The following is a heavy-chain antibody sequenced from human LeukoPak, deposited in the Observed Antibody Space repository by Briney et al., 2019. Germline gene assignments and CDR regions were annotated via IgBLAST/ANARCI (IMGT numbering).Heavy chain of an antibody. D-gene: IGHD1-26*01. CDR3: AREHVPAFDI. J-gene: IGHJ3*02. CDR1: GGSSSDSY. CDR2: INHSGGT. Sequence: PSETLSLTCAVYGGSSSDSYWSWIRQPPGKGLEWIGEINHSGGTNYNPSLKSRVTISVDTSKNQFSLKLSSVTAADTAVYYCAREHVPAFDIWGQGTMVTVSS. V-gene: IGHV4-34*01.